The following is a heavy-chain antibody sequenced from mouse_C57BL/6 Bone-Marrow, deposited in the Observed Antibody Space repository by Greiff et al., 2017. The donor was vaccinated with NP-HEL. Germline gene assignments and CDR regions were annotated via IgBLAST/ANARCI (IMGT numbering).Heavy chain of an antibody. CDR1: GYTFTSYD. CDR3: ARCGYYLDY. J-gene: IGHJ2*01. D-gene: IGHD1-1*02. Sequence: VKLVESGPELVKPGASVKLSCKASGYTFTSYDINWVQQRPGQGLEWIGWIYPRDGSTKYNEKFKGKATLTVDTSSSTAYLELHSLTSEDSAVYFCARCGYYLDYWGQGTTLTVSS. CDR2: IYPRDGST. V-gene: IGHV1-85*01.